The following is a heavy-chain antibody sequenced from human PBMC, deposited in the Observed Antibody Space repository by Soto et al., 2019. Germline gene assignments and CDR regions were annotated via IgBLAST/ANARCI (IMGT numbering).Heavy chain of an antibody. D-gene: IGHD5-18*01. CDR2: IKSKTDGGTI. CDR1: SVRNAW. J-gene: IGHJ4*02. Sequence: SVRNAWMNWVRQVPGKGLEWVGRIKSKTDGGTIDYAAPVKGRFTISRDDSKNTLFLQMNSLKTEDTAVYYCTTGGGSGGGIQLRMGYWGQGTLVTVSS. CDR3: TTGGGSGGGIQLRMGY. V-gene: IGHV3-15*07.